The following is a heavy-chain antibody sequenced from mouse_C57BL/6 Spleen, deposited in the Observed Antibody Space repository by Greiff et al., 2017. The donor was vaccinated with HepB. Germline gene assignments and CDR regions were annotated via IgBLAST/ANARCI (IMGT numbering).Heavy chain of an antibody. V-gene: IGHV1-59*01. CDR2: IDPSDSYT. D-gene: IGHD4-1*01. CDR3: AANFSMYY. J-gene: IGHJ4*01. CDR1: GYTFTSYW. Sequence: QVHVKQSGAELVRPGTSVKLSCKASGYTFTSYWMHWVKQRPGQGLEWIGVIDPSDSYTNYNQKFKGKATLTVDTSSSTAYMQLSSLTSEDSAVYYCAANFSMYYWGQGTSVTVSS.